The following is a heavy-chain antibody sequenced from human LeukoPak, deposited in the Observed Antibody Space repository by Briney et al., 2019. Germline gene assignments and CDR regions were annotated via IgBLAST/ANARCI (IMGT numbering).Heavy chain of an antibody. D-gene: IGHD6-19*01. CDR3: ARDINIAVAGGGALDY. CDR2: IKQDGSEK. J-gene: IGHJ4*02. V-gene: IGHV3-7*01. Sequence: GGSLRLSCAASGFTFSSYWMSWVRQAPGKGLEWAANIKQDGSEKYYVDSVKGRFTISRDNAKNSLYLQTNSLRAEDTAVYYCARDINIAVAGGGALDYWGQGTLVTVSS. CDR1: GFTFSSYW.